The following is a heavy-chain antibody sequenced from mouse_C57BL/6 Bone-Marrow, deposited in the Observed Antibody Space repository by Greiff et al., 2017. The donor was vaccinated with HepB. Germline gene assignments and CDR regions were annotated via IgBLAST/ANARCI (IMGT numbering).Heavy chain of an antibody. CDR1: GYTFTSYW. V-gene: IGHV1-72*01. Sequence: VKQSCKASGYTFTSYWMHWVKQRPGRGLEWIGRIDPNSGGTKYNEKFKSKATLTVDKPSSTAYMQLSSLTSEDSAVYYCAHYYDYDEGFAYWGQGTLVTVSA. D-gene: IGHD2-4*01. CDR3: AHYYDYDEGFAY. CDR2: IDPNSGGT. J-gene: IGHJ3*01.